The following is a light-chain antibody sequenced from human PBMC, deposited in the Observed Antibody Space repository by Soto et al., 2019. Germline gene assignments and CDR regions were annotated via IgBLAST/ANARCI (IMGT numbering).Light chain of an antibody. CDR2: EGS. CDR1: SSDVGNYNL. CDR3: CSYAGSSTYV. J-gene: IGLJ1*01. V-gene: IGLV2-23*01. Sequence: QSALTQPASVSGSPGQSITISCTGTSSDVGNYNLVSWYQQHPGKAPKLMIYEGSKRPSGVSNRFSGSKSGNTASLTISILQAEGEADYYCCSYAGSSTYVFGTGTKLTVL.